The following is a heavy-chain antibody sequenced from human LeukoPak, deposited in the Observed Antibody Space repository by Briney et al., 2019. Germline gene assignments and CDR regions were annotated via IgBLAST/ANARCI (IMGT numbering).Heavy chain of an antibody. V-gene: IGHV1-69*04. CDR3: AREYYYDSSGYYSWYFDL. Sequence: SVKVSCKASGGTFSSYAISWVRQAPGQGLEWMGRIIPILGIANYAQKFQGRVTITADKSTSTAYMELSSLRSEDTAVYYCAREYYYDSSGYYSWYFDLWGRGTLVTVSS. CDR2: IIPILGIA. CDR1: GGTFSSYA. J-gene: IGHJ2*01. D-gene: IGHD3-22*01.